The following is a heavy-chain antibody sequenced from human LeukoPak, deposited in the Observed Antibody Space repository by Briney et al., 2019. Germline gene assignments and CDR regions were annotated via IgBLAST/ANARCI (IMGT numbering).Heavy chain of an antibody. V-gene: IGHV4-61*02. Sequence: SETLSLTCTVSGGSISSGSYYWSWIRQPAGKGLEWIGRIYTSGSTNYNPSLKSRVTISVDTSKNQFSLKLSSVTAADTAVYYCARCSVVPAAITTGAFDIWGQGTMVTVSS. CDR1: GGSISSGSYY. D-gene: IGHD2-2*02. J-gene: IGHJ3*02. CDR2: IYTSGST. CDR3: ARCSVVPAAITTGAFDI.